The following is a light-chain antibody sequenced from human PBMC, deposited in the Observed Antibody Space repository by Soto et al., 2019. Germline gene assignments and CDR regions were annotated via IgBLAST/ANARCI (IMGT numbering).Light chain of an antibody. CDR3: QQYNSYPLT. J-gene: IGKJ1*01. Sequence: DIQMTQSPSTLSASVGDRVTITCRASQSINSWLAWYQQKPWKAPKLMIYKASSLESGVPSRFSGSGSGTEFTLTISSLQPDDFATYYCQQYNSYPLTFGQGTKVEIK. V-gene: IGKV1-5*03. CDR2: KAS. CDR1: QSINSW.